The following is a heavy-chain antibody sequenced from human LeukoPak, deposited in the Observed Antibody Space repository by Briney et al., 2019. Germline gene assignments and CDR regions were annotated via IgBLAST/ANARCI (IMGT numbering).Heavy chain of an antibody. V-gene: IGHV3-30*02. Sequence: GGSLRLSCAASGFTFSSYGMHWVRQAPGKGLEWVAFIRYDGSNKYYADSVKGRFTISRDNSKNTLYLQMNSLRSDDTAVYYCARAPIMITFGGVIGLESLDYWGQGTLVTVSS. CDR2: IRYDGSNK. CDR1: GFTFSSYG. D-gene: IGHD3-16*02. J-gene: IGHJ4*02. CDR3: ARAPIMITFGGVIGLESLDY.